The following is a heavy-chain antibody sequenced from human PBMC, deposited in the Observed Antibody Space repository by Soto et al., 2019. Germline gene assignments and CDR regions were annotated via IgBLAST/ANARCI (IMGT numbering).Heavy chain of an antibody. D-gene: IGHD7-27*01. CDR1: GGSISSGGYS. CDR3: ARYVTGESIDY. V-gene: IGHV4-30-2*01. Sequence: SETLPLTCAVSGGSISSGGYSWSWIRQPPGKGLEWIGYIYHSGSTYYNPSLKSRVTISVDRSKNQFSLKLSSVTAADTAVYYCARYVTGESIDYWGQGTLVTVSS. J-gene: IGHJ4*02. CDR2: IYHSGST.